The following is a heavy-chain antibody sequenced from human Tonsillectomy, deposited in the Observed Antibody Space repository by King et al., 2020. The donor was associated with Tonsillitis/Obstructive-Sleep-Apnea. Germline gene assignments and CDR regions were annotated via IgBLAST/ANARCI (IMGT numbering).Heavy chain of an antibody. D-gene: IGHD3-9*01. CDR3: ARYYDILTGYSY. J-gene: IGHJ4*02. CDR1: GDSVSSGSYY. Sequence: QLQESGPGLVKPSETLSLTCTVSGDSVSSGSYYWSWIRQPPGKGLEWIGYIYYSGSTNYNPSLKRRVTISVDTSKNQFSLKLRSVTAADTAVYYCARYYDILTGYSYWGQGSLVTVSS. CDR2: IYYSGST. V-gene: IGHV4-61*01.